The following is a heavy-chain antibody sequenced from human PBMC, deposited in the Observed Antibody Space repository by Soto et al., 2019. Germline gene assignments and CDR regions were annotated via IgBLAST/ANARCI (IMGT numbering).Heavy chain of an antibody. CDR2: ISYDGSNK. D-gene: IGHD3-3*01. CDR1: GFTFSSYG. J-gene: IGHJ5*02. CDR3: AKERYDFWSGYWWWFDP. Sequence: GGSLRLSCAASGFTFSSYGMHWVRQAPGKGLEWVAVISYDGSNKYYADSVKGRFTISRDNSKNTLYLQMNSLRAEDTAVYYCAKERYDFWSGYWWWFDPWGQGTLVTVSS. V-gene: IGHV3-30*18.